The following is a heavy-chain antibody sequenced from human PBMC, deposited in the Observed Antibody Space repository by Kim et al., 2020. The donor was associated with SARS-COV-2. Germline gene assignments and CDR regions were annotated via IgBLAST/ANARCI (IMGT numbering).Heavy chain of an antibody. J-gene: IGHJ5*02. V-gene: IGHV1-69*13. CDR3: ATVSRRDKWYSSPFDP. CDR2: IIPVFGTP. D-gene: IGHD2-8*01. Sequence: SVKVSCQASGATFGTHGITWVRQAPGQGLQWIGGIIPVFGTPTYARKFDGRVTITADESTNTGYMEMTSLSFDDTAIYYCATVSRRDKWYSSPFDPWGPGTLVTVSS. CDR1: GATFGTHG.